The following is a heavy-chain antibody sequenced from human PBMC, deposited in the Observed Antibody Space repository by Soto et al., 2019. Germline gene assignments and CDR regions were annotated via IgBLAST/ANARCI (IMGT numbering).Heavy chain of an antibody. J-gene: IGHJ4*02. CDR1: GGSFSGYY. V-gene: IGHV4-34*01. CDR2: INHSGST. Sequence: ETLSLTCAVYGGSFSGYYWSWIRQPPGKGLEWIGEINHSGSTNYNPSLKSRVTISVDTSKNQFSLKLSSVTAADTAVYYCARGPLAMVRGVTDYWGQGTLVTVSS. D-gene: IGHD3-10*01. CDR3: ARGPLAMVRGVTDY.